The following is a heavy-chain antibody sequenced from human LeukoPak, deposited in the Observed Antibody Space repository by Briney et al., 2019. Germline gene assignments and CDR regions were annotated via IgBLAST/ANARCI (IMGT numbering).Heavy chain of an antibody. J-gene: IGHJ3*02. CDR1: GFTFSTYA. D-gene: IGHD3-16*01. CDR2: ISYDGSSK. CDR3: ARGLGSYAYSDAFDI. Sequence: PGGSLRLSCAASGFTFSTYAMHWVRQAPGKGLEWVAVISYDGSSKYYADSVKGRFTISRDNSKNTLYLQMNSLRAEDTAVYYCARGLGSYAYSDAFDIWGQGTLLTVSS. V-gene: IGHV3-30*04.